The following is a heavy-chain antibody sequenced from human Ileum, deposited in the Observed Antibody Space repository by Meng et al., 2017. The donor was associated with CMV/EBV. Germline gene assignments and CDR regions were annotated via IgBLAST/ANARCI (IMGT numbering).Heavy chain of an antibody. Sequence: GESLKISCTASGFTFSTYWMHWVRQAPGKGLVWVSRITTDGTSTTYADSVRGRFTISRDNAKNTLYLQMNSLRAEDTAVYYCTRDQTKTGPTTIDYWGQGTLVTVSS. D-gene: IGHD1-1*01. J-gene: IGHJ4*02. CDR3: TRDQTKTGPTTIDY. CDR2: ITTDGTST. V-gene: IGHV3-74*01. CDR1: GFTFSTYW.